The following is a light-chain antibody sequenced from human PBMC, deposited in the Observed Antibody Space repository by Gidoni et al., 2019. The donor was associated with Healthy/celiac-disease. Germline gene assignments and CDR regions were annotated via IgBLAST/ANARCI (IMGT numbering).Light chain of an antibody. CDR1: QSVSSY. Sequence: EIVLTQSPATLSLSPGERATLSVRASQSVSSYLAWYQQKPGQAHRLLIYDASNRATGIPARFSGSGSGTDFTLTISSLEPEDFAVYYCQQRSNWPLFTFGPGTKVDIK. CDR2: DAS. V-gene: IGKV3-11*01. J-gene: IGKJ3*01. CDR3: QQRSNWPLFT.